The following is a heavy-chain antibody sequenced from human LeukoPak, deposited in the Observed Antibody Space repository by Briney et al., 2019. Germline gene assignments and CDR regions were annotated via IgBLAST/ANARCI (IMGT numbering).Heavy chain of an antibody. V-gene: IGHV4-59*01. D-gene: IGHD3-9*01. J-gene: IGHJ2*01. CDR2: IYFSGST. Sequence: SETLSLTCTVSGDSISSYYWSWIRQPPRKGLEWIGYIYFSGSTNYNPSLRSRVTISVDTSKNQCSLKLSSVTAADTAVYYCARGGRSGYDILTGYYPNWYFDLWGRGTLVTVSS. CDR3: ARGGRSGYDILTGYYPNWYFDL. CDR1: GDSISSYY.